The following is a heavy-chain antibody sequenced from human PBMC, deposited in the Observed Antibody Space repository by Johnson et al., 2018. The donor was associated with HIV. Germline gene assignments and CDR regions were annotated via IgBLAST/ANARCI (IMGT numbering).Heavy chain of an antibody. Sequence: QMQLVQSGGGVVQPGRSLRLSCAASGFTFSSYWMSWVRQAPGKGLEWVAVISYDGSNKYYADSVKGRFTISRDNAKNSLYLQMNSLRAEDTAVYYCARVGAEDAFDIWGQGTMVTVSS. D-gene: IGHD1-26*01. CDR3: ARVGAEDAFDI. J-gene: IGHJ3*02. CDR2: ISYDGSNK. CDR1: GFTFSSYW. V-gene: IGHV3-30-3*01.